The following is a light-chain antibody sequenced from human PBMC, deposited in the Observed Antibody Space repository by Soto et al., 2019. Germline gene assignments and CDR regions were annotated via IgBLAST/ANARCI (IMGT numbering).Light chain of an antibody. CDR2: DAS. J-gene: IGKJ1*01. V-gene: IGKV1-5*01. Sequence: DVQMSQSASTLSASVGDRVTITCRASQSISSWLAWYQQKPGKAPKVLIYDASSLESGVPSRFSGSGSGTEFTLTISSLQPDDFATYYCQQYKSYWTFGQGTKV. CDR3: QQYKSYWT. CDR1: QSISSW.